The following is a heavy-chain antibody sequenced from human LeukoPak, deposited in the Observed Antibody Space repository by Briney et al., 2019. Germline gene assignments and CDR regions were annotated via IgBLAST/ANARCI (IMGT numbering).Heavy chain of an antibody. J-gene: IGHJ4*02. CDR2: MSGVGGNT. Sequence: GGSLRLSCAGSGFIFSSYAMSWVRQAPGNGLEWVSAMSGVGGNTFYTDSVRGRFTISRDNSKNTLYLQMNSLRAEDTAIYYCAKTSRWERDYFDYWGQGTLVTVSS. CDR3: AKTSRWERDYFDY. D-gene: IGHD5-24*01. V-gene: IGHV3-23*01. CDR1: GFIFSSYA.